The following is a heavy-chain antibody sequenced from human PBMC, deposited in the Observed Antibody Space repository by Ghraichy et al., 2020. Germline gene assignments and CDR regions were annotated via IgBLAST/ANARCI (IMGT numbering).Heavy chain of an antibody. CDR1: GFTFSSYA. D-gene: IGHD2-2*01. CDR3: AKEWDIVVVPAAEPDAFDI. CDR2: ISGSGGST. J-gene: IGHJ3*02. Sequence: GGSLRLSCAASGFTFSSYAMSWVRQAPGKGLEWVSAISGSGGSTYYADSVKGRFTISRDNSKNTLYLQMNSLRAEDTAVYYCAKEWDIVVVPAAEPDAFDIWGQGTMVTVSS. V-gene: IGHV3-23*01.